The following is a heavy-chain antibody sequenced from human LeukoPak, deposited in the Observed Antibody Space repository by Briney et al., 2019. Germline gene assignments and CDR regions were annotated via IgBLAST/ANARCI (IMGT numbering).Heavy chain of an antibody. CDR2: INYSGST. CDR3: ARGRPAAGLYFFVY. CDR1: GASISSSSYY. V-gene: IGHV4-39*01. D-gene: IGHD6-13*01. J-gene: IGHJ4*02. Sequence: SETLSLIFTVSGASISSSSYYWAWIRQPPGKGLEWIGSINYSGSTYYNPSLKSRVTISVDTSKQQFSLKLSSVTAADAAVYYCARGRPAAGLYFFVYCGQGALVTVSS.